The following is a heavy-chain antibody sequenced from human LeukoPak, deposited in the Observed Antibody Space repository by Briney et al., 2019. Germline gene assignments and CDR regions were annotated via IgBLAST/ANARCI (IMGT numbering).Heavy chain of an antibody. J-gene: IGHJ4*02. V-gene: IGHV3-74*01. Sequence: VSRINSDGSSTSYADSVKGRFTISRDNAKNTLYLQMNSLRAEDTAVYYCARGGAAMAYYWGQGTLVTVSS. CDR2: INSDGSST. CDR3: ARGGAAMAYY. D-gene: IGHD5-18*01.